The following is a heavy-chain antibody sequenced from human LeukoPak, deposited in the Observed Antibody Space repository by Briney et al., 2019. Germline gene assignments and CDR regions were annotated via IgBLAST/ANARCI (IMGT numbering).Heavy chain of an antibody. Sequence: GSGGSLRLSCAASGFTFDDYGMSWVRQAPGKGLEWVSDINWNGDNTNYADSVKGRFTISRDNSKNTLYLQMNSLRAEDTAVYYCARSSRELRGYAPWEVMPPFDYWGQGTLVTVSS. CDR3: ARSSRELRGYAPWEVMPPFDY. CDR2: INWNGDNT. D-gene: IGHD4-23*01. V-gene: IGHV3-20*04. J-gene: IGHJ4*02. CDR1: GFTFDDYG.